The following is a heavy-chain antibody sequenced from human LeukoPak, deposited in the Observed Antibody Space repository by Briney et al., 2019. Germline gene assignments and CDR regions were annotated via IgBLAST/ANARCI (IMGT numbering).Heavy chain of an antibody. CDR1: GGSFSGYY. J-gene: IGHJ6*02. CDR3: ARTVARDYYYYGMDV. V-gene: IGHV4-34*01. CDR2: INHSGST. Sequence: KTSETLSLTCAVYGGSFSGYYWSWIRQPPGKGLEWIGEINHSGSTNYNPSLKSRVTISVDTSKNQFSLKLSSVTAADTAVYYCARTVARDYYYYGMDVWGQGTTVTVSS. D-gene: IGHD4-23*01.